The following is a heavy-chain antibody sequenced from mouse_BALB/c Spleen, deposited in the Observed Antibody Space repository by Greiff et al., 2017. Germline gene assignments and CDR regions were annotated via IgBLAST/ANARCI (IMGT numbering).Heavy chain of an antibody. Sequence: QVQLQQPGAELVKPGASVKLSCKASGYTFTSYWMHWVKQRPGQGLEWIGEINPSNGRTNYNEKFKSKATLTVDKSSSTAYMQLSSLTSEDSAVYYCARAGTRDAMDYWGQGTSVTVSS. D-gene: IGHD3-3*01. CDR3: ARAGTRDAMDY. CDR2: INPSNGRT. J-gene: IGHJ4*01. V-gene: IGHV1S81*02. CDR1: GYTFTSYW.